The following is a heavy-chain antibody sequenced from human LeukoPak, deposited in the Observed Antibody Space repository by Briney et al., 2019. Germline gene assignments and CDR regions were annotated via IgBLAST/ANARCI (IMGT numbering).Heavy chain of an antibody. CDR3: AGELTAGTFDY. Sequence: SETLPLTCTVSGGSISSYYWSWIRQPPGKGLEWIGYIYYSGSTNYNPSLKSRVTISVDTSKNQFSLKLSSVTAADTAVYYCAGELTAGTFDYWGQGTLVTVSS. V-gene: IGHV4-59*01. D-gene: IGHD6-13*01. CDR2: IYYSGST. CDR1: GGSISSYY. J-gene: IGHJ4*02.